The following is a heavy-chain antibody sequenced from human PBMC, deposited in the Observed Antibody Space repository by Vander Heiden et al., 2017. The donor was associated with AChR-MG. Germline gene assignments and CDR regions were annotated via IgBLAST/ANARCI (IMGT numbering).Heavy chain of an antibody. D-gene: IGHD6-19*01. CDR3: AKAGGGSSAWHFDY. CDR1: RFTSSNYA. Sequence: EVQLLESGGGLVQPGGSLRLSCAASRFTSSNYAMSWVRQAPGKGLEWVSGISSGGSTTFYADSVKGRFTISRDNSKNTLYLQMNSLRAEDTAVYYCAKAGGGSSAWHFDYWGQGTLVTVSS. V-gene: IGHV3-23*01. CDR2: ISSGGSTT. J-gene: IGHJ4*02.